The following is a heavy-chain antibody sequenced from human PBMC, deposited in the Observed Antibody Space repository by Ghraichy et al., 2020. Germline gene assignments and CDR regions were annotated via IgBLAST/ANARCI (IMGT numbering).Heavy chain of an antibody. CDR3: ARIGVVPAANIARGAFDI. D-gene: IGHD2-2*01. CDR2: INAGNGNT. V-gene: IGHV1-3*01. Sequence: ASVKVSCKASGYTFTSYAMHWVRQAPGQRLEWMGWINAGNGNTKYSQKFQGRVTITRDTSASTAYMELSSLRSEDTAVYYCARIGVVPAANIARGAFDIWGQGTMVTVSS. J-gene: IGHJ3*02. CDR1: GYTFTSYA.